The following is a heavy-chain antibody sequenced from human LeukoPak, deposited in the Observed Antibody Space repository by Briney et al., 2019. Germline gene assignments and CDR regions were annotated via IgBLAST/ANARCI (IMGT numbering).Heavy chain of an antibody. D-gene: IGHD6-19*01. CDR1: GYTFTGYY. CDR3: ARGPRLDSSGWYYGAFDI. Sequence: ASVKVSCKASGYTFTGYYMHWVRQAPGQGLEWMGRINPNSGGTNYAQKFQGRVTMTRDTSISTAYMELSRLGSDDTAVYYCARGPRLDSSGWYYGAFDIWGQGTMVTVSS. CDR2: INPNSGGT. J-gene: IGHJ3*02. V-gene: IGHV1-2*06.